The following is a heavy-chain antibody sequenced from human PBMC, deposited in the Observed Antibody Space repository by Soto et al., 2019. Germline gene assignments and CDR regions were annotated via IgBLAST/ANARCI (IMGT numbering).Heavy chain of an antibody. Sequence: ASVKVSCKGSGYSFTSYWIGWVRQMPGKGLEWMGIIYPGDSDTRYSPSFQGQVTISADKSISTAYLQWSSLKASDTAMYYCARCPDSSGYYYFDYWGQGTLVTVSS. J-gene: IGHJ4*02. CDR2: IYPGDSDT. D-gene: IGHD3-22*01. CDR3: ARCPDSSGYYYFDY. V-gene: IGHV5-51*01. CDR1: GYSFTSYW.